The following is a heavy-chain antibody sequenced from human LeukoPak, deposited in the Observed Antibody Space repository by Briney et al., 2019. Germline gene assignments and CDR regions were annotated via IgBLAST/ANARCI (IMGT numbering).Heavy chain of an antibody. D-gene: IGHD2/OR15-2a*01. CDR1: GVIISSYA. V-gene: IGHV3-23*01. Sequence: GGSLRLSCAASGVIISSYAMSWVRQAPGKGLEWVSAINGRGDSTYYADFVKGRFTISRDNSKSTVYLQMNSLRTEDTAVYYCAKDRVSPGFNWFDPWGQGTLVTVSS. CDR3: AKDRVSPGFNWFDP. J-gene: IGHJ5*02. CDR2: INGRGDST.